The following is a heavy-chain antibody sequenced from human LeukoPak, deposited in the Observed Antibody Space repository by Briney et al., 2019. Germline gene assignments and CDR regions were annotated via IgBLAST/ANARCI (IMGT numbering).Heavy chain of an antibody. D-gene: IGHD1-26*01. CDR2: IGWNSGSI. V-gene: IGHV3-9*03. J-gene: IGHJ4*02. Sequence: GGSLRLSCAASGFTFDDYAMHWVRQAPGKGLEWVSGIGWNSGSIGYADSVKGRFTISRDNAKNSLYLQMNSLRAEDMPLYYCAKGSEWELPLRWAFDYWGQGTLVTVSS. CDR3: AKGSEWELPLRWAFDY. CDR1: GFTFDDYA.